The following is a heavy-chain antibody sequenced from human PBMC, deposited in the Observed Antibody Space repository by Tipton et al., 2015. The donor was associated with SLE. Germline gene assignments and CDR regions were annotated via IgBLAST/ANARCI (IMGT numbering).Heavy chain of an antibody. V-gene: IGHV3-49*04. CDR3: TRVYTNRDYYYYMDV. D-gene: IGHD3-16*01. CDR1: GFTFGDYA. CDR2: IISKAYGGTT. J-gene: IGHJ6*03. Sequence: SLRLSCTAPGFTFGDYALSWVRQAPGKGLGWVGFIISKAYGGTTEYAAFVKGRFTIPRDDSKSITSLQMNSLKTKDTAVYYCTRVYTNRDYYYYMDVVGKGTTVTVSS.